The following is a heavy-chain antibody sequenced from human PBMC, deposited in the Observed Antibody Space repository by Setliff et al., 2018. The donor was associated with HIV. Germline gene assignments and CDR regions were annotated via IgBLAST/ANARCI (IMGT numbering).Heavy chain of an antibody. CDR2: ISADNGHT. Sequence: ASVKVSCKASGYPFTSYGITWVRQAPGQGLEWIGWISADNGHTKYAQKFQGRVTLTMDTSTSTFYMELSSLRFEDTAVYYCARAPPSGKARPYYFDYWGQGTLVTVSS. CDR1: GYPFTSYG. V-gene: IGHV1-18*01. CDR3: ARAPPSGKARPYYFDY. J-gene: IGHJ4*02. D-gene: IGHD6-13*01.